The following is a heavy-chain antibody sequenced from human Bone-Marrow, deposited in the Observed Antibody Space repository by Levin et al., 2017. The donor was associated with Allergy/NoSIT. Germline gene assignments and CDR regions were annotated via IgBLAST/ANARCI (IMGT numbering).Heavy chain of an antibody. CDR1: GFNLDDYT. Sequence: PGGSLRLSCIVSGFNLDDYTMHWVRQAPGKGLEWVSGISWNSDNINYADSVKGRFTVSRDNAKNSLYLQMNSLRPEDTALYYCVKDFGVSWGQGTLVTVSS. D-gene: IGHD2-8*01. J-gene: IGHJ1*01. CDR2: ISWNSDNI. V-gene: IGHV3-9*01. CDR3: VKDFGVS.